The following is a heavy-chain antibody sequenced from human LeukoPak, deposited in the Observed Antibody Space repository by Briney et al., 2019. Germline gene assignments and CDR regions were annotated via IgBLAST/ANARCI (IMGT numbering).Heavy chain of an antibody. CDR3: ARERAAAGSMLYYYYGMDV. CDR2: IIPIFGTA. V-gene: IGHV1-69*13. J-gene: IGHJ6*02. CDR1: GGTFSSYA. Sequence: SVKVSCKASGGTFSSYAISWVRRAPGQGLEWMGGIIPIFGTANYAQKFQGRVTITADESTSTAYMELSSLRSEDTAVYYCARERAAAGSMLYYYYGMDVWGQGTTVTVSS. D-gene: IGHD6-13*01.